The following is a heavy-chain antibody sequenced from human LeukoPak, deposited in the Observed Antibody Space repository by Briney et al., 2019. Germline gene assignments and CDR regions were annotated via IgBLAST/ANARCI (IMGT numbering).Heavy chain of an antibody. CDR2: ISSSGSNI. Sequence: AGGSLRLSCAASGFTFSSYEMNWVRQAPGKGLEWVSYISSSGSNIYYADSVKGRFTISRDNAKNSLYLQMNSLRAEDTAVYYCARAALIVGAKNNAFDIWGQGTMVTVSS. J-gene: IGHJ3*02. D-gene: IGHD1-26*01. V-gene: IGHV3-48*03. CDR1: GFTFSSYE. CDR3: ARAALIVGAKNNAFDI.